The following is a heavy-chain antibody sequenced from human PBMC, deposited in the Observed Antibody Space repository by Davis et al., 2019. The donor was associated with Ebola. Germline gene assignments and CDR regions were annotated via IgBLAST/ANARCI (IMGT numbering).Heavy chain of an antibody. CDR1: GYTFTTYY. J-gene: IGHJ6*02. CDR3: ARDRGSSSWYLFYYGMDV. CDR2: INPTGGNT. D-gene: IGHD6-13*01. V-gene: IGHV1-2*04. Sequence: ASVKVSCKASGYTFTTYYIHWVRQAPGQGLEWMGIINPTGGNTNYAPKFQGWVTMTRDTSISTAYMELSRLRSDDTAVYYCARDRGSSSWYLFYYGMDVWGQGTTVTVSS.